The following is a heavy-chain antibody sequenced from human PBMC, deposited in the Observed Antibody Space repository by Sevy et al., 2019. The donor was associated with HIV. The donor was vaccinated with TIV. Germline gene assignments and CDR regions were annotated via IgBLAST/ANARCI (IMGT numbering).Heavy chain of an antibody. CDR3: AGADIVVVPAATWGGDAFDI. V-gene: IGHV4-38-2*01. Sequence: SETLSLTCAVSGYSISSGYYWGWIRQPPGKGLEWIGSIYHSGSTYYNPSLKSRVTISVDTSKNQFSLKLSSVTAADTAVYYCAGADIVVVPAATWGGDAFDIWGQGTMVTVS. CDR1: GYSISSGYY. D-gene: IGHD2-2*01. CDR2: IYHSGST. J-gene: IGHJ3*02.